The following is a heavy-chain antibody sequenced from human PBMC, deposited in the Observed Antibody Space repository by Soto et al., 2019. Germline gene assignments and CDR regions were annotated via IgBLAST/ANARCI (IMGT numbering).Heavy chain of an antibody. CDR1: GFTFSSYA. Sequence: GGSLRLYCAASGFTFSSYAMSWVRQAPGKGLEWVSAISVSRGSTYYADTVKTRSTISRNNSKNTLNQQMNNLKAEDTAEYKYWSRGSPDDWGQGTLVTVS. J-gene: IGHJ4*02. CDR3: WSRGSPDD. V-gene: IGHV3-23*01. CDR2: ISVSRGST. D-gene: IGHD2-15*01.